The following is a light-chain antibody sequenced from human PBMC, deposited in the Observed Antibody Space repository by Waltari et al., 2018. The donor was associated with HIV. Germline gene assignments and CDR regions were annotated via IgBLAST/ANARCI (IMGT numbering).Light chain of an antibody. CDR2: RAS. Sequence: EIVMTQSPATLSVSAGESVTLSCRASQSVSINVAWYQQRPGQGPRLLIYRASTRATNVPARCSGGGSGTEFTLSISSLQSEDFAVYYCQQYHNWPPYTFGQGTKLELK. CDR1: QSVSIN. V-gene: IGKV3-15*01. J-gene: IGKJ2*01. CDR3: QQYHNWPPYT.